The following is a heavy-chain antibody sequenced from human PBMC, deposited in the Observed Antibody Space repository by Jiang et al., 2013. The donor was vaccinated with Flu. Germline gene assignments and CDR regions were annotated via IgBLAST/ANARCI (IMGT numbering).Heavy chain of an antibody. Sequence: PGLVKPPQTLSLTCTVSGASITSGDYFWSWIRQPPGKGLEWTGYIYYGEGTHYSPSLQSRLHISMDTSKNQFSLQLTSVTAADTAVYYCVAATSVTMWAFDIWGQGDNGQRLF. D-gene: IGHD3-10*02. V-gene: IGHV4-30-4*01. CDR2: IYYGEGT. J-gene: IGHJ3*02. CDR3: VAATSVTMWAFDI. CDR1: GASITSGDYF.